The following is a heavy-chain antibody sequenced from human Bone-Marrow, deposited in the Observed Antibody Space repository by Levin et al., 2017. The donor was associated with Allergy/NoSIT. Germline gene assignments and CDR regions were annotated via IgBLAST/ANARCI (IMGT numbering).Heavy chain of an antibody. D-gene: IGHD1-14*01. J-gene: IGHJ2*01. Sequence: PSETLSLTCAVSGGSINSDGYSWSWIRQPPGKALEYIGHIYFSGGTIYNPSLGSRVAISLDRSNNLFSLKVNSVTAADTAVYYCARGPEQRGRGRDAWYFDLWGRGTLVTVSS. CDR3: ARGPEQRGRGRDAWYFDL. CDR1: GGSINSDGYS. V-gene: IGHV4-30-2*01. CDR2: IYFSGGT.